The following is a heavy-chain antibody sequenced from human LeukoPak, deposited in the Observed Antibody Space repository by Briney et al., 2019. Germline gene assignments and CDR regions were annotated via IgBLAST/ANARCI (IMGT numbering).Heavy chain of an antibody. D-gene: IGHD4-17*01. CDR2: IYYSGST. CDR3: ARLFGTVTTHWFDP. V-gene: IGHV4-39*01. Sequence: SETLSLTCTVSGGSISSSSYYWGWIRQPPGKGLEWIRSIYYSGSTYYNPSLKSRVTISVDTSKNQFSLKLSSVTAADTAVYYCARLFGTVTTHWFDPWGQGTLVTVSS. J-gene: IGHJ5*02. CDR1: GGSISSSSYY.